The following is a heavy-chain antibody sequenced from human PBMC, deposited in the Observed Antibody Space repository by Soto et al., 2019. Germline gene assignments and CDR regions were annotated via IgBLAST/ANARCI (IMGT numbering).Heavy chain of an antibody. J-gene: IGHJ5*02. V-gene: IGHV4-59*08. CDR1: GGSFTNSF. CDR3: ARTLTGKSGGGIDP. Sequence: QVQLRESGPGLVKPSETLSLMCSVSGGSFTNSFWSWLRQPPGKGLELIGFISDSGSSKYSPSLSSRVNISIDTSKSQFSLTLTSVTAEDTAVYYCARTLTGKSGGGIDPWGQGSLVTVSS. CDR2: ISDSGSS. D-gene: IGHD1-20*01.